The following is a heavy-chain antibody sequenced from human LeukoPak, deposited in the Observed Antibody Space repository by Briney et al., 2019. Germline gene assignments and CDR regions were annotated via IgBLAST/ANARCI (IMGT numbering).Heavy chain of an antibody. Sequence: GESLKISCKGFGYSFATYWIAWVRQMPGKGLEWLGIIYPGDSNTRYSPSFQGQVTISADKSISTAYLQWTSLKASDTAMYYCARGYSGYSTDYWGQGTLVTASS. CDR3: ARGYSGYSTDY. J-gene: IGHJ4*02. D-gene: IGHD3-22*01. CDR1: GYSFATYW. CDR2: IYPGDSNT. V-gene: IGHV5-51*01.